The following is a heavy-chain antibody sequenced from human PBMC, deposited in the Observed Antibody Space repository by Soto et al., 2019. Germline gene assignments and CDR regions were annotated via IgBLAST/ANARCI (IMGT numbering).Heavy chain of an antibody. D-gene: IGHD3-3*01. V-gene: IGHV3-13*01. Sequence: TKGKGLEWVSAIGTAGDTYYPGSVKGRFTISRENAKNSLYLQMNSLRAEDTAVYYCARDPAPTIRGYYGMDVWGQGTTVTVPS. CDR2: IGTAGDT. J-gene: IGHJ6*02. CDR3: ARDPAPTIRGYYGMDV.